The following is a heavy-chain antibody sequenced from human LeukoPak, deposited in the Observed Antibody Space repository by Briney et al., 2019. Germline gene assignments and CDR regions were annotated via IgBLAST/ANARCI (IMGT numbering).Heavy chain of an antibody. CDR3: ARGPHYGDYPAFDI. CDR2: IYTSGST. D-gene: IGHD4-17*01. J-gene: IGHJ3*02. Sequence: PSETLSLTCTVSGGSISSYYWGWIRQPAGKGLEWIGRIYTSGSTNYNPSLKSRVTMSVDTSKNQFSLKLSSVTAADTAVYYCARGPHYGDYPAFDIWGQGTMVTVSS. V-gene: IGHV4-4*07. CDR1: GGSISSYY.